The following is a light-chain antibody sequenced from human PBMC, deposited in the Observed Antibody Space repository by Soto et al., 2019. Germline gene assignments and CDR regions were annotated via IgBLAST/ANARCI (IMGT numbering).Light chain of an antibody. CDR1: QSLLHSNGYYY. V-gene: IGKV2-28*01. CDR3: MQALQTPRT. Sequence: VMAHPPLSVPVTPGEPASISCRSSQSLLHSNGYYYLDWYLQKPGQSPQLLIYLGSNRASGVPDRFSGSGSGTDFTLKISRVEAEDVGVYYCMQALQTPRTFGQGTKVENK. J-gene: IGKJ1*01. CDR2: LGS.